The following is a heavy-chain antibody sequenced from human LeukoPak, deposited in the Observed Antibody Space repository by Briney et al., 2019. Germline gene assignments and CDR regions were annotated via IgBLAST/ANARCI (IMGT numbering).Heavy chain of an antibody. CDR2: ISGSGGTT. D-gene: IGHD3-16*01. CDR1: GFTFSSYG. Sequence: GGTLRLSCAASGFTFSSYGMSWVRQAPGKGLEWVSSISGSGGTTYYADSVKGRFTISRDNSKNTLYLQMNSLRAEDTAVYYCAKDRDVWGSLLDYWGQGTLVTVSS. J-gene: IGHJ4*02. CDR3: AKDRDVWGSLLDY. V-gene: IGHV3-23*01.